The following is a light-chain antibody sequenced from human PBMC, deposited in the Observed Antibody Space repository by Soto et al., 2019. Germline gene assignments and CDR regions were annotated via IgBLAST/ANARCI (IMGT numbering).Light chain of an antibody. CDR2: GTF. CDR1: QSVSSN. V-gene: IGKV3D-15*01. CDR3: QQYNNWPWT. Sequence: EIVLTQSPGTLSLSPGESVTLFCRASQSVSSNLAWYQQKPGQPPRLLMHGTFSRATGVPDRFIGSGFGTDFTLTISSLQSEDFAVYYCQQYNNWPWTFGQGTKV. J-gene: IGKJ1*01.